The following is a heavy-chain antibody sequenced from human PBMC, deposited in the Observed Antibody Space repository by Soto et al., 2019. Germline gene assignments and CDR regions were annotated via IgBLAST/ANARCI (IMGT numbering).Heavy chain of an antibody. J-gene: IGHJ6*01. Sequence: ASVXVSFKSSVYTFTIYYMHCVRQAPGQGLDCMGIINPSGGSTSYAQKFQGRVTMTRDTSTSTVYMELSSLRSEDTAVYYCARTLRQMVLSSTIRPSPKHKYIEYYGMEVWGQGTTVNVS. CDR3: ARTLRQMVLSSTIRPSPKHKYIEYYGMEV. CDR2: INPSGGST. CDR1: VYTFTIYY. V-gene: IGHV1-46*01. D-gene: IGHD6-13*01.